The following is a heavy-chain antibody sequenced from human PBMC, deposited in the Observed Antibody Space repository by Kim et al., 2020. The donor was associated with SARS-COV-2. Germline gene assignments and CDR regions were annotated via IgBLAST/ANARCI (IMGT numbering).Heavy chain of an antibody. CDR3: AKGSDF. D-gene: IGHD2-21*02. V-gene: IGHV3-23*01. CDR2: SGAGA. J-gene: IGHJ4*02. Sequence: SGAGADYADSVKRRFSISRDNSKSTLYLQMNSLRVEDTAVYYCAKGSDFRGQGTLVTVSS.